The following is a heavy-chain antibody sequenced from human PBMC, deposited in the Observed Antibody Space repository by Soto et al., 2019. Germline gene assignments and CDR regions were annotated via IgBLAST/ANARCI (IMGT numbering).Heavy chain of an antibody. CDR3: ARIDYYDSSDNKHNTGWFDP. CDR2: IYHSEST. V-gene: IGHV4-38-2*01. Sequence: PSETLSLTCAGSGYSINSGYYWGWIRQPPGKGLEWIGSIYHSESTYYNPSLKSRVAMSLDTSKNQFSLKLSSVTAADTAVYYCARIDYYDSSDNKHNTGWFDPWGQGTLVTVSS. CDR1: GYSINSGYY. J-gene: IGHJ5*02. D-gene: IGHD3-22*01.